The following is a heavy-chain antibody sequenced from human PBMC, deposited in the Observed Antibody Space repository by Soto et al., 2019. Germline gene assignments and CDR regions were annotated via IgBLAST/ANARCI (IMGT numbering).Heavy chain of an antibody. Sequence: PSETLSLTCTVSGGSISSSSYYWGWIRQPPGKGLEWIGSIYYSGSTYYNPSLKSRVTISVDTSKNQFSLKLSSVTAADTAVYYCASLPYCSGGSCYSVDWFEPWGQGTLVTVSS. D-gene: IGHD2-15*01. V-gene: IGHV4-39*01. CDR1: GGSISSSSYY. J-gene: IGHJ5*02. CDR3: ASLPYCSGGSCYSVDWFEP. CDR2: IYYSGST.